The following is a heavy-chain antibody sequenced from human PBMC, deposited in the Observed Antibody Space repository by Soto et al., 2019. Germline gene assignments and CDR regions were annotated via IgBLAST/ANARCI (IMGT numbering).Heavy chain of an antibody. Sequence: QVQLQESGPGLVKPSQTLSLTCTVSGGSISSGGYYWSWIRQHPGKGLEGIGSIYYSGNTYYNPSHKRRVTLSVDTSNNQFSLKLSAVTAADTAVYYWSRAPNNLWSGYPDWYYYYGMDDWGQGTTVTVSS. CDR3: SRAPNNLWSGYPDWYYYYGMDD. D-gene: IGHD3-3*01. V-gene: IGHV4-31*03. J-gene: IGHJ6*02. CDR2: IYYSGNT. CDR1: GGSISSGGYY.